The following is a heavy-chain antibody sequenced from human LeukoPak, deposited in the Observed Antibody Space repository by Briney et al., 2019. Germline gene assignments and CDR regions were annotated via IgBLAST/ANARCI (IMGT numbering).Heavy chain of an antibody. Sequence: SETLSLTCTVSGGSISSYYWSWIRQPPGKGLEWIAYIYYSGNTNYNPSLKSRVTISVDTSKNQFSLKLSSATAADTAVYYCARDVGATPGYFDYWGQGTLVTVSS. CDR1: GGSISSYY. V-gene: IGHV4-59*01. D-gene: IGHD1-26*01. CDR3: ARDVGATPGYFDY. CDR2: IYYSGNT. J-gene: IGHJ4*02.